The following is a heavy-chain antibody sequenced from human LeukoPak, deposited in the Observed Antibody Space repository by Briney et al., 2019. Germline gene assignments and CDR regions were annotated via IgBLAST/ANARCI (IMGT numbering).Heavy chain of an antibody. CDR1: GYSISSGYY. CDR2: IYHIGST. V-gene: IGHV4-38-2*01. CDR3: ARTYHYDFWSGYWPKGFDP. J-gene: IGHJ5*02. D-gene: IGHD3-3*01. Sequence: PSETLSLTCAVSGYSISSGYYWGWIRQPPGKGLEWFGSIYHIGSTYYNPSLKIRVTISVDTSKNQFSLKLSSVTAADTAVYYCARTYHYDFWSGYWPKGFDPWGQGTLVTVSS.